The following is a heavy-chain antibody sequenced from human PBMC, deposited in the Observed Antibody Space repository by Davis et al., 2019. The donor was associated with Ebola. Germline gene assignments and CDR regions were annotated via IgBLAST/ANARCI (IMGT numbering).Heavy chain of an antibody. CDR1: GFTFSGSA. J-gene: IGHJ4*02. CDR3: TLTVGSFDY. CDR2: IRSKANSYAT. Sequence: GGSLKISCAASGFTFSGSAMHWVRQASGKGLEWVGRIRSKANSYATAYAASVKGRFTISRDDSKNTAYLQMNSLKTEDTAVYYCTLTVGSFDYWGQGTLVTVSS. V-gene: IGHV3-73*01. D-gene: IGHD1-20*01.